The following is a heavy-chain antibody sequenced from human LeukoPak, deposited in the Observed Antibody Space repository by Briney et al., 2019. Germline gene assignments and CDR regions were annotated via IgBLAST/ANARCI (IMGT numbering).Heavy chain of an antibody. CDR2: IRNDGANK. CDR3: AKDLVRGYFRFDDY. CDR1: GITFSNYG. J-gene: IGHJ4*02. V-gene: IGHV3-30*02. D-gene: IGHD3-10*01. Sequence: SGGSLRLSCAASGITFSNYGMHWVRQAPGKGLEWVAFIRNDGANKYYADSVKGRFTISRDNSKNTLYLQMSSLRAEDTAVYYCAKDLVRGYFRFDDYWGQGTLVTVSS.